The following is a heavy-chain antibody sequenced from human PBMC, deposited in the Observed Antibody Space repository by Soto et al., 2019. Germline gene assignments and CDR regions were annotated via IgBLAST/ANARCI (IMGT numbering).Heavy chain of an antibody. CDR3: AKLSCTSSTCYFPGWFDP. CDR2: VYYSGSS. J-gene: IGHJ5*02. D-gene: IGHD2-2*01. Sequence: QVQLQESGPGLVKPSETLSLTCTVSGDSISGGASFWSWIRQPPGKVLEWIANVYYSGSSYYNPSLKGRLTISVDTTKNQFSLQLKSITAADTAVYYCAKLSCTSSTCYFPGWFDPWGQGTLVTVSS. V-gene: IGHV4-31*03. CDR1: GDSISGGASF.